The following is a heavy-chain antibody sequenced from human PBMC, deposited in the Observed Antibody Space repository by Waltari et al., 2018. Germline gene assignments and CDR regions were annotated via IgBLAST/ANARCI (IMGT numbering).Heavy chain of an antibody. Sequence: QVQLQQWGAGLLKPSETLSLTCAVYGGSFSGYYWSWIRQPPGKGLEWVAVISYDGSNKYYADSVKGRFTISRDNSKNTLYLQMNSLRAEDTAVYYCAREGGRTYYYGSGSHGDYWGQGTLVTVSS. CDR1: GGSFSGYY. D-gene: IGHD3-10*01. V-gene: IGHV3-30-3*01. CDR2: ISYDGSNK. J-gene: IGHJ4*02. CDR3: AREGGRTYYYGSGSHGDY.